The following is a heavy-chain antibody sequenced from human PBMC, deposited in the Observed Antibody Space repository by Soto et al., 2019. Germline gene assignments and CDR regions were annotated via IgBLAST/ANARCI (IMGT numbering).Heavy chain of an antibody. J-gene: IGHJ6*02. Sequence: PGGSLRLSCVVCGFMFSDHAMNWVRQAPGKGPEWISRIDESGGTTSYADSVKGRFTISRDNTRDSLYLHMSNLRAEDTAIYYCARDRSLNFAVPPYGMDVWGPGTTVTVSS. V-gene: IGHV3-48*03. CDR1: GFMFSDHA. D-gene: IGHD3-3*01. CDR2: IDESGGTT. CDR3: ARDRSLNFAVPPYGMDV.